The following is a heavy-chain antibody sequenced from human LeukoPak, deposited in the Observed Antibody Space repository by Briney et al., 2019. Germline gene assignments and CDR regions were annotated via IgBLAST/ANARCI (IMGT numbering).Heavy chain of an antibody. CDR1: AGSISSSSYY. Sequence: SETLSLTCTVSAGSISSSSYYWGWIRQPPGKGLEWIGSIYYSGSTYYNPSLKSRVTISVDTSKNQFSLKLSSVTAADTAVYYCARPWIQLARDAFDIWGQGTMVTVSS. CDR3: ARPWIQLARDAFDI. D-gene: IGHD5-18*01. CDR2: IYYSGST. V-gene: IGHV4-39*01. J-gene: IGHJ3*02.